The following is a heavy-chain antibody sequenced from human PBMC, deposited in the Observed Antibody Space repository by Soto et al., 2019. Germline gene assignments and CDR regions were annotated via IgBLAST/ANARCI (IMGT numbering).Heavy chain of an antibody. CDR2: INPNTGAT. CDR1: AYFFTAYY. CDR3: ARDHNPDQSHHGMDV. V-gene: IGHV1-2*02. Sequence: ASVKVSCKTSAYFFTAYYIHWVRQAPGQGLEWMGWINPNTGATNYPQKFQGRVTMTSDTSISTAYMELSSLMSDDTAVYYCARDHNPDQSHHGMDVWGQGTTVTVSS. J-gene: IGHJ6*02. D-gene: IGHD1-1*01.